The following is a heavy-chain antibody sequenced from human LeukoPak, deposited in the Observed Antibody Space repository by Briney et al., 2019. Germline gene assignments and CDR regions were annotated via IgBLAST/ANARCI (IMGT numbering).Heavy chain of an antibody. V-gene: IGHV4-61*01. J-gene: IGHJ4*02. CDR2: IYYSGST. CDR1: GGSISSSSYY. CDR3: ARGPTRTTVVN. D-gene: IGHD4-23*01. Sequence: SETLSLTCTVSGGSISSSSYYWSWIRQPPGKGLEWIGYIYYSGSTNYNPSLKSRVTISVDTSKNQFSLKLSSVTAADTAVYYCARGPTRTTVVNWGQGTLVTVSS.